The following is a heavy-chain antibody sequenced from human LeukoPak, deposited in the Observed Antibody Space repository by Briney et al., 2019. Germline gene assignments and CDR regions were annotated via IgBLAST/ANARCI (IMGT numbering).Heavy chain of an antibody. V-gene: IGHV1-8*01. D-gene: IGHD1-26*01. J-gene: IGHJ4*02. CDR1: GYTFTSYD. Sequence: GASVKVSCKASGYTFTSYDINWVRQATGQGLEWMGWINLKSGNTGYAQNFQGRLTVTRAPSINTAYMELSTLRSEDTAVYYCARVTGSIDYWGQGTLVTVSS. CDR3: ARVTGSIDY. CDR2: INLKSGNT.